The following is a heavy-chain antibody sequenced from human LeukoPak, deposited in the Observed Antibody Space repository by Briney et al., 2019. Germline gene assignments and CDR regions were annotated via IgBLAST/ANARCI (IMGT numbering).Heavy chain of an antibody. J-gene: IGHJ3*02. CDR1: GGSISSGSYY. CDR3: AREEVVVFYDAFDI. V-gene: IGHV4-61*02. CDR2: IYISGST. Sequence: SQTLSLTCTVSGGSISSGSYYWSWIRQPAGKGLEWIGRIYISGSTNYNPSLKSRVTISVDTSKNQFSLKLSSVTAADTAVYYCAREEVVVFYDAFDIWGQGTKVTVSS. D-gene: IGHD2-15*01.